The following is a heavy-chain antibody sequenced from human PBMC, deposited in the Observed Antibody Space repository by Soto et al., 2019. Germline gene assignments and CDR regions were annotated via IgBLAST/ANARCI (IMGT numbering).Heavy chain of an antibody. Sequence: GGSLRLSCAASGFTFSNAWINWVRQAPGKGLEWVGRIKSKTDGGTTDYAGPVKGRFAISRDDSNNMVYLQMNSLKIKDTAVYYCTTDSYSTIIIVRFDYWGHGTLVTVSS. J-gene: IGHJ4*01. CDR1: GFTFSNAW. CDR2: IKSKTDGGTT. CDR3: TTDSYSTIIIVRFDY. V-gene: IGHV3-15*07. D-gene: IGHD3-22*01.